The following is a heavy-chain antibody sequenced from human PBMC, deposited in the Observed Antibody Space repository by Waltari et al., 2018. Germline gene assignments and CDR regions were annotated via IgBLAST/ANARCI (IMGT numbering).Heavy chain of an antibody. V-gene: IGHV4-39*01. CDR3: ARHPHSVLMVYATAFDI. CDR2: IYYSGST. CDR1: GGSISSRSYS. D-gene: IGHD2-8*01. J-gene: IGHJ3*02. Sequence: QVQLQESGPGLVKPSETLSLTCTVSGGSISSRSYSWGWIRQPPGKGLEWIGSIYYSGSTYYSPSLKSRVTISVDTSKNQFSLKLSSVTAADTAVYYCARHPHSVLMVYATAFDIWGQGTMVTVSS.